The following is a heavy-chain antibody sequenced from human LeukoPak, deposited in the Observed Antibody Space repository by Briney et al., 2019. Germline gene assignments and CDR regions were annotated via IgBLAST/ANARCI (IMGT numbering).Heavy chain of an antibody. Sequence: ASVKVSCKASGYTFISYDINWVRQATGQGLEWMGWMSPNSGNTNYAQKLQGRVTMTTDTSTSTAYMELRSLRSDDTAVYYCARDIVLMVYAIRRDNNWFDPWGQGTLVTVSS. J-gene: IGHJ5*02. D-gene: IGHD2-8*01. CDR1: GYTFISYD. CDR2: MSPNSGNT. V-gene: IGHV1-18*01. CDR3: ARDIVLMVYAIRRDNNWFDP.